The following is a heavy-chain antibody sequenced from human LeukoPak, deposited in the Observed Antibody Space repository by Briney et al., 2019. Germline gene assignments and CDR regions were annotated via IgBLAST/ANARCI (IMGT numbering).Heavy chain of an antibody. V-gene: IGHV1-2*02. D-gene: IGHD5-24*01. CDR2: MKPNSGGI. CDR1: GYTFTGYY. CDR3: ARDPVDGYSHYDY. J-gene: IGHJ4*02. Sequence: ASVKVSCKASGYTFTGYYMHWVRQAPGQGLEWMAWMKPNSGGINYAQEFQGRVTVTRDTSISTAFMELSSLRSDDTAIYCCARDPVDGYSHYDYWGQGTLVTVSS.